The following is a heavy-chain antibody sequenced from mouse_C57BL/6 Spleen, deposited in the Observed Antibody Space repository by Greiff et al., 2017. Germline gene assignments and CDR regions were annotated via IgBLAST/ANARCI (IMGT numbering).Heavy chain of an antibody. CDR3: ARDLYSNYVTWFAY. CDR1: GYTFTDYY. Sequence: EVQLQQSGPELVKPGASVKISCKASGYTFTDYYMNWVKQSHGKSLEWIGDINPNNGGTSYNQKFKGKATLTVDQSASTAYMELRSLTSEDSAVYYCARDLYSNYVTWFAYWGQGTLVTVSA. D-gene: IGHD2-5*01. V-gene: IGHV1-26*01. CDR2: INPNNGGT. J-gene: IGHJ3*01.